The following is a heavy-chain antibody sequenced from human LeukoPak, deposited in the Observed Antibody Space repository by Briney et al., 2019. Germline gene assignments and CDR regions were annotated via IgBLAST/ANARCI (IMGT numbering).Heavy chain of an antibody. V-gene: IGHV4-39*01. J-gene: IGHJ4*02. D-gene: IGHD3-22*01. CDR2: IYYSGST. CDR1: GGSISSSSYY. Sequence: SETLSLTCTVSGGSISSSSYYWGWIRQPPGKGLEWIGSIYYSGSTYYNPSLKSRVTISVDTSKNQFSLKLSSVTAADTAVYYCARYGNSSGYSRYYFDYWGQGTLVTVSS. CDR3: ARYGNSSGYSRYYFDY.